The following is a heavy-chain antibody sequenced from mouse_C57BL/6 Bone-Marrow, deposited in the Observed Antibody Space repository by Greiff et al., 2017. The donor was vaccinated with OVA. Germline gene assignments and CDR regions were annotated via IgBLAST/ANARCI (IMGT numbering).Heavy chain of an antibody. CDR2: ISNGGGST. Sequence: EVKLVESGGGLVQPGGSLKLSCAASGFTFSDYYMYWVRQTPEKRLEWVAYISNGGGSTYYPDTVKGRITISRDNAKNTLYLQMSRLKSEDTAMYYCARTTVVAPDWYFDVWGTGTTVTVSS. CDR1: GFTFSDYY. CDR3: ARTTVVAPDWYFDV. D-gene: IGHD1-1*01. J-gene: IGHJ1*03. V-gene: IGHV5-12*01.